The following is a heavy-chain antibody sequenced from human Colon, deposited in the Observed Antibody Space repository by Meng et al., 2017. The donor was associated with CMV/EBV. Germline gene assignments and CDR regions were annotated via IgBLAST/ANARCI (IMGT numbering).Heavy chain of an antibody. D-gene: IGHD5-18*01. V-gene: IGHV4-34*01. CDR3: ARVQYSYGFDY. CDR1: GGSIFATEYF. J-gene: IGHJ4*02. CDR2: INHSGST. Sequence: SETLSLTCTVSGGSIFATEYFWGWIRQPPGKGLEWIGEINHSGSTNYNPSLKSRVTISVDTSKNQFSLKLSSVTAADTAVYYCARVQYSYGFDYWGQGTLVTVSS.